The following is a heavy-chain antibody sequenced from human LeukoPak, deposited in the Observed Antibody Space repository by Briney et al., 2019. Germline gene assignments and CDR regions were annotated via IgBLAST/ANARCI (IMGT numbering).Heavy chain of an antibody. CDR3: AREVAGRPGTHYYYYYYYMDV. V-gene: IGHV1-18*01. J-gene: IGHJ6*03. CDR1: GYTFTGYA. Sequence: ASVKVSCKASGYTFTGYAIGWVRQAPGQGLEWMGWVSAYNGGTNYEQKFQGRVTMTTDTPTSTGYMELRSLTSDDTAVYYCAREVAGRPGTHYYYYYYYMDVWGKGTTVTVSS. D-gene: IGHD6-19*01. CDR2: VSAYNGGT.